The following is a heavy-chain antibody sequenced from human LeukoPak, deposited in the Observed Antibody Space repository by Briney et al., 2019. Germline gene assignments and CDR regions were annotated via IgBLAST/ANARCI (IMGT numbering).Heavy chain of an antibody. D-gene: IGHD6-13*01. J-gene: IGHJ4*01. CDR1: GDSMSNHF. V-gene: IGHV4-59*11. CDR2: IYGSETT. CDR3: ASRPGGSTWYGVFDY. Sequence: SETLSLTCTVSGDSMSNHFWGWIRQPPGKGREWIGYIYGSETTNYNPSLKSRVTMSVATSENQFSLKLSSVTAADTALYYCASRPGGSTWYGVFDYWSRGTLVTVSS.